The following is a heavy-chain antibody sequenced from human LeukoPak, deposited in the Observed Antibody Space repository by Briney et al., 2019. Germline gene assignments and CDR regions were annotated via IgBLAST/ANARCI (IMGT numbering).Heavy chain of an antibody. CDR3: ARVGRESSTGWLDY. D-gene: IGHD6-19*01. CDR2: INVKSGAT. CDR1: GYTFIDYY. J-gene: IGHJ4*02. Sequence: ASVTVSCKASGYTFIDYYFNWVRQAPGQGPEWMGRINVKSGATDYAQKFQGRVTVTRDTSISTAYMELSSLRSDDTAVYYCARVGRESSTGWLDYWGQGTLVTVSS. V-gene: IGHV1-2*06.